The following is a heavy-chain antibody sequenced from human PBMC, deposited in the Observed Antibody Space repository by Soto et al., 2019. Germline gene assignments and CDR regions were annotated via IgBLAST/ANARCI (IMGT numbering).Heavy chain of an antibody. D-gene: IGHD3-3*01. Sequence: PSETLSLTCTVSGGSISSSSYYWGWIRQPPGKGLEWIGSIYYSGSTYYNPSLKSRVTISVDTSKNQFSLKLSSVTAADTAVYYCARHDYDFWSGYPTAFDYWGQGTLVTVSS. J-gene: IGHJ4*02. CDR3: ARHDYDFWSGYPTAFDY. V-gene: IGHV4-39*01. CDR2: IYYSGST. CDR1: GGSISSSSYY.